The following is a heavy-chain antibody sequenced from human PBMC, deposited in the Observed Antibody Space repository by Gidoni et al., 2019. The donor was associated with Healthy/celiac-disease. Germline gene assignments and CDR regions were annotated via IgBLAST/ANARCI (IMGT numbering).Heavy chain of an antibody. Sequence: QVQLVESGGGVVQPGRSLRLSCAASGFTFRSYGMHWVRQAPGKGLGWVAVISYDGSNKYYADSVKGRFTISRDNSKSTLYLQMNSLRAEDTAVYYCAKDPDGYSSGPIDYWGQGTLVTVSS. CDR2: ISYDGSNK. CDR1: GFTFRSYG. J-gene: IGHJ4*02. V-gene: IGHV3-30*18. CDR3: AKDPDGYSSGPIDY. D-gene: IGHD6-19*01.